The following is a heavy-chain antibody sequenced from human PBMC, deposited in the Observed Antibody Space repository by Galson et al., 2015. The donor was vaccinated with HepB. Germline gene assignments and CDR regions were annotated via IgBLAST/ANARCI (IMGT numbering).Heavy chain of an antibody. CDR3: AREGSGHGYSYGGLDY. V-gene: IGHV3-30*01. CDR2: ISYDGTNN. CDR1: GFRFSSYA. Sequence: SLRLSCAASGFRFSSYAMHWVRQAPGKGLEWVALISYDGTNNYHADSRDNSKNTLYLQMNSLRGEDTAMYYCAREGSGHGYSYGGLDYWGQGTLVTVSS. D-gene: IGHD5-18*01. J-gene: IGHJ4*02.